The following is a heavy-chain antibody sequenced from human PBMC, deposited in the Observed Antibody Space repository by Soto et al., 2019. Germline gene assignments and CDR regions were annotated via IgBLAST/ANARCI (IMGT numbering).Heavy chain of an antibody. CDR3: ARDRGGYDRLYYYHRMDG. J-gene: IGHJ6*02. Sequence: GGSLRLSCAASGFTFSDYYMSWIRQAPGKXLEYISYISSSSGSTNYAGSVKGRFTISRDNAKNSLYLQMSSLRAEDTAVYYCARDRGGYDRLYYYHRMDGWGQGTTVTVSS. V-gene: IGHV3-11*06. CDR2: ISSSSGST. D-gene: IGHD5-12*01. CDR1: GFTFSDYY.